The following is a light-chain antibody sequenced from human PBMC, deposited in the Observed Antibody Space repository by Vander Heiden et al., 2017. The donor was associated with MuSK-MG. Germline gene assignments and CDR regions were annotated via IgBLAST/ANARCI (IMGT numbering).Light chain of an antibody. CDR3: KQSIRVPIT. CDR2: EVS. Sequence: DIVLTQPPLSLSVTPGHSSGVSGKSSQSLLNSVRSTYLYWYLQKPGQSPQLLIYEVSSRCCGVPERFSGSGSGTDFTLKISRVYAEDVGVYYCKQSIRVPITFGQGTRLEIK. J-gene: IGKJ5*01. V-gene: IGKV2D-29*02. CDR1: QSLLNSVRSTY.